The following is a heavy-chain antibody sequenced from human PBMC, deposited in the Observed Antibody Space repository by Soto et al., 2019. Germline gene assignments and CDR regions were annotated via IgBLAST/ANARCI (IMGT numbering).Heavy chain of an antibody. V-gene: IGHV4-34*01. CDR1: GGSFSGYY. J-gene: IGHJ6*02. CDR2: INHSGST. D-gene: IGHD6-13*01. CDR3: GRVAPGIAAAGTRGVGGMDV. Sequence: QVQLQQWGARLLKPSETLSLTCAVYGGSFSGYYWSWIRQPPGKGLAWIGEINHSGSTNYNPSLKSRVTIPVDTSKNQFSLKLSHVAAADTAVYYCGRVAPGIAAAGTRGVGGMDVWGQGTTVTVSS.